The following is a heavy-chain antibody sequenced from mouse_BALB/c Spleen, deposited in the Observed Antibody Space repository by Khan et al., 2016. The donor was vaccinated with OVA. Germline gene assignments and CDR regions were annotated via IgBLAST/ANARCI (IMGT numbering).Heavy chain of an antibody. Sequence: VQLQQSGTVLARPGASVKMSCKASGYSFSSYLIYWVKQRPAQGLVWIGGIYPGNSDTSYNQKFKDKATLTAGTSASTAYMELSSLTNEDSAVCYCTRGGYCSFAYWGQGTLVTVSA. CDR1: GYSFSSYL. V-gene: IGHV1-5*01. CDR2: IYPGNSDT. J-gene: IGHJ3*01. D-gene: IGHD3-1*01. CDR3: TRGGYCSFAY.